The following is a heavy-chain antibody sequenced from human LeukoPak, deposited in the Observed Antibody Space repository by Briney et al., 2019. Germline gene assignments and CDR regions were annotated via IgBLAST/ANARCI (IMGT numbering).Heavy chain of an antibody. Sequence: PSQTLSLTCAVYGGSFGGYYWSWIRQPPGKGLEWIGEINHSGSTNYNPSPKTRVTISVDTSKNQFSLKLSSVTAADTAVYYCARGPGAVVPAAIRRGYFDLWGRGTLVTVSS. V-gene: IGHV4-34*01. J-gene: IGHJ2*01. D-gene: IGHD2-2*01. CDR1: GGSFGGYY. CDR2: INHSGST. CDR3: ARGPGAVVPAAIRRGYFDL.